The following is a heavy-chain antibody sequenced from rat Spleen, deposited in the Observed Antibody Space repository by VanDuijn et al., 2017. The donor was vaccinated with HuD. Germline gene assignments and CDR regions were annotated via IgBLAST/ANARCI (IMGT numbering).Heavy chain of an antibody. J-gene: IGHJ4*01. V-gene: IGHV5-31*01. Sequence: EVQLVESGGGLVQPGRSLKLSCVASGFTFNNYWMSWIRQAPGKGLEWVASITNTGGNIYYPDSVKGRFTISRNNAENTVYLQMNRLRSDDTATYDCAKEGTPPCVMDAWGQGTSGTASS. CDR3: AKEGTPPCVMDA. CDR1: GFTFNNYW. D-gene: IGHD1-5*01. CDR2: ITNTGGNI.